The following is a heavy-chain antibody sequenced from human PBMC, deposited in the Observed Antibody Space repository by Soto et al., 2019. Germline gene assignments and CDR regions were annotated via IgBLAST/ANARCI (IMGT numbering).Heavy chain of an antibody. CDR2: ISYDGSNK. CDR3: XXXXXXXXXXXXHRTPTYYFDY. J-gene: IGHJ4*02. V-gene: IGHV3-30*03. Sequence: QVQLVESGGGVVQPGRSLRLSCAASGFSFSSYGMHWVRQAPGKGLEWVAVISYDGSNKYYADSVKGRFTISRDNSKNTLYLQMNSLRAXDXXXXYCXXXXXXXXXXXXHRTPTYYFDYWGQGTLVTVSS. CDR1: GFSFSSYG.